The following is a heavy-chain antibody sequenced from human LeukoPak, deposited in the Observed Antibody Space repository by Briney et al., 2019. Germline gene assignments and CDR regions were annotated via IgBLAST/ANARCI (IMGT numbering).Heavy chain of an antibody. J-gene: IGHJ5*02. CDR3: ARDPSYCGGDCYSRRGGWFDP. Sequence: PGGSLRLSCAASGFTFSSYAMNWVRQAPGKGLEWVSSISSSSSYIYYADSVKGRFTISRDNAKNSLYLQMNSLRAEDTAVYYCARDPSYCGGDCYSRRGGWFDPWGQGTLVTVSS. CDR1: GFTFSSYA. D-gene: IGHD2-21*02. V-gene: IGHV3-21*01. CDR2: ISSSSSYI.